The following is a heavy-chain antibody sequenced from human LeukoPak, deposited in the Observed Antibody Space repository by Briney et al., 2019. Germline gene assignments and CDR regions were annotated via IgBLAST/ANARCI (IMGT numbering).Heavy chain of an antibody. CDR2: IYYSGST. V-gene: IGHV4-59*01. D-gene: IGHD4-11*01. CDR3: ARTKMTTVTNWFDP. Sequence: PSETLSLTCTVSGGSISSYYWSWIRQPPGKGLEWIGYIYYSGSTNYNPSLKSRVTISVDTSKNQFSLKLSSVTAADTAVYYCARTKMTTVTNWFDPWGQGTLVTVSS. J-gene: IGHJ5*02. CDR1: GGSISSYY.